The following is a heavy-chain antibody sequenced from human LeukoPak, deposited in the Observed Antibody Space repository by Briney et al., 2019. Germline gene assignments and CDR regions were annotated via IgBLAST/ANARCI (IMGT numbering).Heavy chain of an antibody. CDR2: IYHSGST. CDR3: ATSSIAARPFDY. J-gene: IGHJ4*02. Sequence: PSETPSLTCGVSGGSISRGGYSWNWIRQPPGKGLEWIGYIYHSGSTNYNPSLKSRVTISVDTSKNQFSLKLSSVTAADTAVYYCATSSIAARPFDYWGQGTLVTVSS. D-gene: IGHD6-6*01. V-gene: IGHV4-30-2*01. CDR1: GGSISRGGYS.